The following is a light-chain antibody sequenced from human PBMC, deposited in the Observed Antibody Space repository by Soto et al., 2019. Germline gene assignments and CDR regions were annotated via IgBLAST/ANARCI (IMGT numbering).Light chain of an antibody. J-gene: IGKJ1*01. CDR2: DAS. Sequence: EIVLTQSPATLSLSPGERATLSCRASQSVSSYLAWYQQKPGQAPRLLIYDASNRATGIPARFSGSGSGTDFTLTISCLEPEDFAVYYCQQRSNWPPATFGQGTKV. CDR1: QSVSSY. CDR3: QQRSNWPPAT. V-gene: IGKV3-11*01.